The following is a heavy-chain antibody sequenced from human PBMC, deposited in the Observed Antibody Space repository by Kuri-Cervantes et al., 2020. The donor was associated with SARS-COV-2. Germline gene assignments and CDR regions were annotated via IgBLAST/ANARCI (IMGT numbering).Heavy chain of an antibody. CDR1: GFTFSSYW. V-gene: IGHV3-7*03. D-gene: IGHD3-3*01. J-gene: IGHJ4*02. CDR3: AKDFGFDLPFDY. CDR2: IKQDGSEK. Sequence: GGSLRLSCAASGFTFSSYWMSWVRQAPGKGLEWVANIKQDGSEKYYVDSVKGRFTISRDNSKNTLYLQMNSLRAEDTAVYYCAKDFGFDLPFDYWGQGTLVTVSS.